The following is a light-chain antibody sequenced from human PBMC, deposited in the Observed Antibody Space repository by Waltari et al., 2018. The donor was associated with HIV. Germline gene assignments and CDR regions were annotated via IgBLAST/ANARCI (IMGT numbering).Light chain of an antibody. CDR1: QDISNY. Sequence: IRMTQSPSSISASAGDRVANICRASQDISNYLAWYQQRPGKAPQVLIYSTSKLQTGVSSRFSGSGSGTDFTLTISRLQSEDSATYYCQQYHGFSVSFGGGTKVEIK. CDR2: STS. CDR3: QQYHGFSVS. J-gene: IGKJ4*01. V-gene: IGKV1-8*01.